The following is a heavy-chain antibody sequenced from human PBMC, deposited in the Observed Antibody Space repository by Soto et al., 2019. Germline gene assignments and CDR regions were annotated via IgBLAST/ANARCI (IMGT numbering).Heavy chain of an antibody. CDR1: GFTFSNYW. V-gene: IGHV3-74*01. CDR3: TRGVDARMGAPFEY. J-gene: IGHJ4*02. D-gene: IGHD5-12*01. CDR2: INSDGCST. Sequence: EAQLVESGGGLVQPGGSLRLSCAASGFTFSNYWMHWVRQAPGKGLEWVSLINSDGCSTNYADSVKGRFTISRDNDKNTLYLQMNSLRAEDTAVYYCTRGVDARMGAPFEYWGQGNLVTVSS.